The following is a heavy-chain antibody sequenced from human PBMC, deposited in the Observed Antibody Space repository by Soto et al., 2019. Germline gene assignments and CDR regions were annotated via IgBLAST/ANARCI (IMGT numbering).Heavy chain of an antibody. J-gene: IGHJ5*02. CDR3: ARHDGSSWFGELLPRNWFDP. CDR2: IYYSGST. CDR1: GGSISSSY. V-gene: IGHV4-59*08. Sequence: PSETLYLTCTVSGGSISSSYWTWIWQPPGKGLEWIGYIYYSGSTNYNPSLKSRVTISVDTSKNQFSLKLSSVTAADTAVYYCARHDGSSWFGELLPRNWFDPWGQGTLVTVSS. D-gene: IGHD3-10*01.